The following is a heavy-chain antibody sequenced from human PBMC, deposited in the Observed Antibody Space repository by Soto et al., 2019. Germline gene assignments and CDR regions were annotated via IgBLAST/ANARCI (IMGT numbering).Heavy chain of an antibody. V-gene: IGHV3-48*03. CDR2: ISSSGSTI. CDR1: GFTFSSYE. Sequence: PGGSLRLSCAASGFTFSSYEMNWVRQAPGKGLEWVSYISSSGSTIYYADSVKGRFTISRDNAKNSLYLQMNSPRAEDTAVYYCASQRGYYYGMDVWGQGTTVTVSS. J-gene: IGHJ6*02. CDR3: ASQRGYYYGMDV.